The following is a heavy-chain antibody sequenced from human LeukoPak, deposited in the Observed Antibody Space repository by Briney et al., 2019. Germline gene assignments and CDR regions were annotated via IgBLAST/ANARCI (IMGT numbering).Heavy chain of an antibody. CDR1: GYSFNTYW. D-gene: IGHD3-10*02. CDR2: IYPGDSDT. J-gene: IGHJ5*02. Sequence: GESLKISCKGSGYSFNTYWIGWVRQIPGKGLEWMGIIYPGDSDTRYSPSFQGQVTISADKSISTAYLQWSSLKASDTAMYYCARVSGESRKNWFDPWGQGTLVTVSS. V-gene: IGHV5-51*01. CDR3: ARVSGESRKNWFDP.